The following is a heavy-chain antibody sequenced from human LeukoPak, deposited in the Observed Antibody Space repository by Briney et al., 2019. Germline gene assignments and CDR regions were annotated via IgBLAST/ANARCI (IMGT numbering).Heavy chain of an antibody. CDR3: ASQYCSGGSCSHDY. J-gene: IGHJ4*02. CDR2: IYYSGST. Sequence: SETLSLTCTVSGGSISSSSYCWGWIRQPPGKGLEWIGSIYYSGSTYYNPSLKSRVTISVDTSKNQFSLKLSSVTAADTAVYYCASQYCSGGSCSHDYWGQGTLVTVSS. D-gene: IGHD2-15*01. CDR1: GGSISSSSYC. V-gene: IGHV4-39*01.